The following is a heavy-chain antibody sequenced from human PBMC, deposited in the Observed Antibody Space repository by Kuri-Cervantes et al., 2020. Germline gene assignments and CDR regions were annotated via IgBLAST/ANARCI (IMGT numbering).Heavy chain of an antibody. Sequence: GGSLRLSCAASGFTFSSYGMHWVRQAPGKGLEWVAVIWYDGSNKYYADSVKGRFTISRDNAKNSLYLQMNSLRAEDTAVYYCARAGLVGATSVLVWYFDLWGRGTLVTVSS. CDR2: IWYDGSNK. J-gene: IGHJ2*01. V-gene: IGHV3-33*01. D-gene: IGHD1-26*01. CDR1: GFTFSSYG. CDR3: ARAGLVGATSVLVWYFDL.